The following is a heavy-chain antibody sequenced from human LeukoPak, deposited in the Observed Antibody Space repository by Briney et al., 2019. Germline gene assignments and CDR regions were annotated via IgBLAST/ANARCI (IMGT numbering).Heavy chain of an antibody. CDR3: ARGRRLTGYYDFDY. J-gene: IGHJ4*02. CDR2: MNPNSGNT. D-gene: IGHD3-9*01. Sequence: ASVKVSCKASGYTFTSYDVNWVRQATGQGLEWMGWMNPNSGNTGYAQKFQGRATMTRNTSMSTACMELSSLRSEDTAVYYCARGRRLTGYYDFDYWGQGTLVTVSS. CDR1: GYTFTSYD. V-gene: IGHV1-8*01.